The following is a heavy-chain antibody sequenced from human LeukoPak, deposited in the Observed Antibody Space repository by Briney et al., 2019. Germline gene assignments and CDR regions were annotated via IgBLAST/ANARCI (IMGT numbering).Heavy chain of an antibody. J-gene: IGHJ4*02. CDR1: GFTFTTYV. CDR3: AIGPPYGGYSD. Sequence: GGSLRLSCAASGFTFTTYVVTWVRQAPGKGPEWVSSINGSGGRTYYADSLKGRFTISRDNSKNTLYLQMNSLRAEDTAVYYCAIGPPYGGYSDWGQGTLVTVSS. V-gene: IGHV3-23*01. CDR2: INGSGGRT. D-gene: IGHD5-12*01.